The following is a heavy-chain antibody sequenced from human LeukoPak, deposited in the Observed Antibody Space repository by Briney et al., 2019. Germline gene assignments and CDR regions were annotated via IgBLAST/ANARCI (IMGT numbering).Heavy chain of an antibody. CDR1: GFTFTSCP. D-gene: IGHD2-8*02. CDR2: ISYDGRNK. V-gene: IGHV3-30*04. Sequence: GGSLRLSCAASGFTFTSCPMHWVRQAPGKGLEWVAVISYDGRNKYYADSVKGRFTISRDNFKNTVYVQMNSLRAADTAVYYCARDSRHSFPWGCDFDIWGQGTMVTVSS. CDR3: ARDSRHSFPWGCDFDI. J-gene: IGHJ3*02.